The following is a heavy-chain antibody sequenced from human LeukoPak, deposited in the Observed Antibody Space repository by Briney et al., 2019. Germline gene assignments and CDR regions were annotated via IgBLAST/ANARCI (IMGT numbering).Heavy chain of an antibody. D-gene: IGHD3-10*01. V-gene: IGHV1-18*01. J-gene: IGHJ6*02. CDR2: ISAYNGNT. CDR1: GYTFTSYD. CDR3: ATEVWFGELHMDV. Sequence: GASVKVSCKASGYTFTSYDISWVRQAPGQGLEWMGWISAYNGNTNYAQKLQGRVTMTTDTSTSTAYMELRSLRSDDTAVYYCATEVWFGELHMDVWGQGTTVTVSS.